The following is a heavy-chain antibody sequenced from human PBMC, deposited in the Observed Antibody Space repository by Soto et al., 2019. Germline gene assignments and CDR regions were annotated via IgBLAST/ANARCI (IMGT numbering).Heavy chain of an antibody. D-gene: IGHD3-9*01. J-gene: IGHJ4*02. CDR3: ANYDSYDILTGPRLD. CDR2: ISGSGGST. V-gene: IGHV3-23*01. CDR1: GFTFSSYA. Sequence: PGGSLRLSCAASGFTFSSYAMSWVRQAPGKGLEWVSAISGSGGSTYYADSVKGRFTISRDNSKNTLYLQMNSLRAEDTAVYYCANYDSYDILTGPRLDWGQGTLVTAPQ.